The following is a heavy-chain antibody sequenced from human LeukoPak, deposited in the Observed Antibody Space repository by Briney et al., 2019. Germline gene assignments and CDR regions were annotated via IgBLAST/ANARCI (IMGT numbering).Heavy chain of an antibody. D-gene: IGHD2-2*02. CDR2: IYHSGST. CDR1: GGSISSGGYY. V-gene: IGHV4-30-2*01. J-gene: IGHJ3*02. CDR3: ARTVVPAAIGDNAFDI. Sequence: SETLSLTCTVSGGSISSGGYYWSWIRQPPGKGLEWIGYIYHSGSTYYNPSLKSRVTISVDRSKNQFSLKLSSVTAADTAVYYCARTVVPAAIGDNAFDIWGQGTMVTVSS.